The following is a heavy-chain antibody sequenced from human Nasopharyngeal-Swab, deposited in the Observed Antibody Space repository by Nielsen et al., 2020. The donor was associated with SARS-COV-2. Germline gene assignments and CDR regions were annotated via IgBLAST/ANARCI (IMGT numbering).Heavy chain of an antibody. J-gene: IGHJ6*03. D-gene: IGHD2-2*01. V-gene: IGHV4-34*01. CDR1: GGSFSANY. CDR2: INHSGST. CDR3: ARGLSGVVPAPILGLGPYYYFYYMDV. Sequence: SQTLSLTCAVSGGSFSANYWGWIRQPPGKGLEWIGEINHSGSTNCNPSLKSRVTISVDTSKSQFSLKLTSVTAADTSVYYCARGLSGVVPAPILGLGPYYYFYYMDVWGKGTTVTVSS.